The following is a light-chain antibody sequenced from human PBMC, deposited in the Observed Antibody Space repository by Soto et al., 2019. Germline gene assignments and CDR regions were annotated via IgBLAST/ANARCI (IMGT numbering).Light chain of an antibody. CDR3: QHYDNSLLT. CDR1: HSVHSH. J-gene: IGKJ4*01. V-gene: IGKV3-20*01. CDR2: GAS. Sequence: IVVTLSPGTLSFTPRARAALSCRTSHSVHSHVAWYQQKPGQAPRLLLYGASTRATGIPVRFSGSGFGTEFTLTISRLEPEDFAVYYCQHYDNSLLTFGGGTKVDIK.